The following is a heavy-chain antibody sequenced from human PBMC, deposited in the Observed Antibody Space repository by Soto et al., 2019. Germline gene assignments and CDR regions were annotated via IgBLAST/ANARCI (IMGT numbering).Heavy chain of an antibody. CDR3: ARLNVWLSSQTPYGMDV. J-gene: IGHJ6*02. Sequence: SETLSLTCTVSGGSISSYYWSWIRQPPGKGLEWIGYIYYSGSTNYNPSLKSRVTISVDTSKNQFSLKLSSVTAADTAVYYCARLNVWLSSQTPYGMDVWGQGTTVTVSS. CDR2: IYYSGST. V-gene: IGHV4-59*01. CDR1: GGSISSYY. D-gene: IGHD3-16*02.